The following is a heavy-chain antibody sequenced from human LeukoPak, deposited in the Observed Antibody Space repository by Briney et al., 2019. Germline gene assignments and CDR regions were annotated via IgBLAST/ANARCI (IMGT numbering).Heavy chain of an antibody. CDR2: INSDGSST. CDR3: ARGHAYYYGSGSYYNNSERNAET. V-gene: IGHV3-74*01. CDR1: RVTYSSYG. Sequence: SLKPPCEPTRVTYSSYGVDWVRQATGKRLVWVSRINSDGSSTTYADSVKGRFTISRDNAKNTLYLQMNSLRAEDTAVYYCARGHAYYYGSGSYYNNSERNAETWGQGTLVTVSS. D-gene: IGHD3-10*01. J-gene: IGHJ4*02.